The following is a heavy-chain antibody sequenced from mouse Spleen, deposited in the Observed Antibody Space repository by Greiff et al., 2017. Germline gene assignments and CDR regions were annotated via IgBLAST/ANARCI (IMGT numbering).Heavy chain of an antibody. J-gene: IGHJ4*01. CDR3: ARGTTMVATRINYYAMDY. V-gene: IGHV1-81*01. CDR1: GYTFTSYG. Sequence: QVQLKQSGAELARPGASVKLSCKASGYTFTSYGISWVKQRTGQGLEWIGEIYPRSGNTYYNEKFKGKATLTADKSSSTAYMELRSLTSEDSAVYFCARGTTMVATRINYYAMDYWGQGTSVTVSS. D-gene: IGHD1-1*01. CDR2: IYPRSGNT.